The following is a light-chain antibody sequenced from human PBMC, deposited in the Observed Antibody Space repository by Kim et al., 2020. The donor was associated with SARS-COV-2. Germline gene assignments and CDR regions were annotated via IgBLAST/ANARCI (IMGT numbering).Light chain of an antibody. CDR3: NSRDNGGDNVV. V-gene: IGLV3-19*01. CDR1: SLRTYY. Sequence: SSELTQDPAVSVALGQTVTITCQGDSLRTYYASWYQQKPGQAPILVIYGKNNRPSGIPDRFSGSSSGNTASLTVTGAQAVDEAVYYCNSRDNGGDNVVIGGGTKLIVL. J-gene: IGLJ2*01. CDR2: GKN.